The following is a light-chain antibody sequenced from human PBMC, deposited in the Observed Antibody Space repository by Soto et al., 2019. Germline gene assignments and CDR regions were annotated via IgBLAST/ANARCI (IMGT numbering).Light chain of an antibody. Sequence: QSALTQPASVSGSPGQSITISCTGTSSDVGDYGYVSWYQHHPGKAPKLIIYEVSNRPSGVSNRFSGSKSGNTASLTISGLQAEDEADHYCNSYTCKSTGVFGTGTKLTVL. J-gene: IGLJ1*01. CDR3: NSYTCKSTGV. CDR1: SSDVGDYGY. V-gene: IGLV2-14*01. CDR2: EVS.